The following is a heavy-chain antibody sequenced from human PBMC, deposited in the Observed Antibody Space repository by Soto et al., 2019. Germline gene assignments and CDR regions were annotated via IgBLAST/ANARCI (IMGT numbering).Heavy chain of an antibody. CDR2: ISDDGSAT. Sequence: GGSLRLSCAASGFTFSTYGMHWVRQAPGKGLEWVALISDDGSATNYADSVKGRFTISRDNSKDTLHLQMNSLRAEDTAVYFCAKEYSSTWYYFDYWGQGTLVTVSS. CDR1: GFTFSTYG. D-gene: IGHD6-13*01. J-gene: IGHJ4*02. CDR3: AKEYSSTWYYFDY. V-gene: IGHV3-30*18.